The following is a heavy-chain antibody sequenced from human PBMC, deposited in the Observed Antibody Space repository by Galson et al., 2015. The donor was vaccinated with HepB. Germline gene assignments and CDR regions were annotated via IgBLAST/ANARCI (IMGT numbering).Heavy chain of an antibody. V-gene: IGHV3-11*04. D-gene: IGHD1-26*01. CDR3: ARDKEWELLPGYYYYYMDV. CDR1: GFTFSDYY. Sequence: SLRLSCAASGFTFSDYYMSWIRQAPGKGLEWVSYISSSSSTIYYADSVKGRFTISRDNAENSLYLQMNSLRAEDTAVYYCARDKEWELLPGYYYYYMDVWGKGTTVTVSS. CDR2: ISSSSSTI. J-gene: IGHJ6*03.